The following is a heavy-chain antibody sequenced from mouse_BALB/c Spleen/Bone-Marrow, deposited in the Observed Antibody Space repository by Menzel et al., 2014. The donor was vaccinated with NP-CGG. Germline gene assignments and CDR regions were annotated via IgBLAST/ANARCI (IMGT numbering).Heavy chain of an antibody. D-gene: IGHD1-1*01. CDR1: GYTFTRYT. Sequence: VKLMESGAELARPGASVKMSCQASGYTFTRYTMHWEKQRPGQGLEWIGYINPSSAYTNYNQKFKDEATLTADKSSSTAYMQLSSLTSEDSAVYYCTIRYYAMDYWGQGTSVTVSS. J-gene: IGHJ4*01. V-gene: IGHV1-4*01. CDR3: TIRYYAMDY. CDR2: INPSSAYT.